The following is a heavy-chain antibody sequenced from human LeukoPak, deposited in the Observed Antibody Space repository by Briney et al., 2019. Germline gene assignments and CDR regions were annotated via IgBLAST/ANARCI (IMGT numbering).Heavy chain of an antibody. CDR2: IIGDVGST. V-gene: IGHV3-43*02. D-gene: IGHD2/OR15-2a*01. CDR1: RFPFYYYA. J-gene: IGHJ6*02. Sequence: GSLRLSFAASRFPFYYYAMHWARPAPGKGLKWVSLIIGDVGSTYYADSVKGRFTISRDNSKNSLYLQMNSLRTEDTALYYCAKEESRVLYYYYGMDVWGQGTTVTVSS. CDR3: AKEESRVLYYYYGMDV.